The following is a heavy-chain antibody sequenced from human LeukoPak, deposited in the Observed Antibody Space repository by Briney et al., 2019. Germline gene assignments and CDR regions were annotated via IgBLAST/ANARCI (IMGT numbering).Heavy chain of an antibody. V-gene: IGHV1-3*01. CDR1: GYTFTSYA. D-gene: IGHD2-2*01. J-gene: IGHJ5*02. Sequence: ASVKVSCKAPGYTFTSYAMHWVRQAPGQRLEWMGWINAGNGNTKYSQKFQGRVTITRDTSASTAYMELSSLRSEDTAVYYCARGCSSTSCYESLPPFDPWGQGTLVTVSS. CDR2: INAGNGNT. CDR3: ARGCSSTSCYESLPPFDP.